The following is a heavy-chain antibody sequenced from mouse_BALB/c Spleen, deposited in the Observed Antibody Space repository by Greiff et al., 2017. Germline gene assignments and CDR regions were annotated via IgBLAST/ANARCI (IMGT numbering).Heavy chain of an antibody. CDR2: ISSGSSTI. CDR1: GFTFSSFG. Sequence: EVQRVESGGGLVQPGGSRKLSCAASGFTFSSFGMHWVRQAPEKGLEWVAYISSGSSTIYYADTVKGRFTISRDNPKNTLFLQMTSLRSEDTAMYYCARWGLTGAMDYWGQGTSVTVSS. V-gene: IGHV5-17*02. D-gene: IGHD4-1*01. CDR3: ARWGLTGAMDY. J-gene: IGHJ4*01.